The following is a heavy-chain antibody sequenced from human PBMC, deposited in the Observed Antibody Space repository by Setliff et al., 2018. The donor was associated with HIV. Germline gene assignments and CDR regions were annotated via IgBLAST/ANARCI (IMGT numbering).Heavy chain of an antibody. CDR2: INHSGST. CDR3: ARVRLRVPPSIFDY. CDR1: GGSFSGYY. J-gene: IGHJ4*02. Sequence: SETLSLTCAVYGGSFSGYYWSWIRQPPGEGLEWIGEINHSGSTNYNPSLKSRVTISVDTSKNQFSLRLNSVTAADTAVYYCARVRLRVPPSIFDYWGQGALVTVSS. D-gene: IGHD2-2*01. V-gene: IGHV4-34*01.